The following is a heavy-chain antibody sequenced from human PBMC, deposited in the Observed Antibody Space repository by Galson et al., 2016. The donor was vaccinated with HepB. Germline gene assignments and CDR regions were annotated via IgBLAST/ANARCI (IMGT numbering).Heavy chain of an antibody. D-gene: IGHD5-12*01. J-gene: IGHJ6*02. V-gene: IGHV1-69*01. CDR2: IIPVFGTA. Sequence: SCKASGGTFSISGVSWVRQAPGQGLEWMGGIIPVFGTANYAQKFQGRVTITADESTSTAYMELSSLTSEDTAVYYCATDVERGYDYMGDGYYYGMDVWGQGTTVTVSS. CDR3: ATDVERGYDYMGDGYYYGMDV. CDR1: GGTFSISG.